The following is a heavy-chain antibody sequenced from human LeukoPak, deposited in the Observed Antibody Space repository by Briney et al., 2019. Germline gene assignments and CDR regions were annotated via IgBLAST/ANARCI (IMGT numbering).Heavy chain of an antibody. D-gene: IGHD5-18*01. V-gene: IGHV4-59*04. J-gene: IGHJ4*02. Sequence: SETLFLTCLVSSGSVSSYYWAWIRQPPGKGLEWIGSFYFGGSTYYNPSLKSRVSISLDTSKNHFFLNLTSVTAADTAVYYCATPNGFSYGFFDSWGQGILVTVSS. CDR1: SGSVSSYY. CDR3: ATPNGFSYGFFDS. CDR2: FYFGGST.